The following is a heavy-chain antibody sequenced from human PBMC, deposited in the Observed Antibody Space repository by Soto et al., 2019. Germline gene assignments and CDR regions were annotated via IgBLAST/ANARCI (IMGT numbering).Heavy chain of an antibody. D-gene: IGHD2-2*02. CDR1: GGTFSSYA. J-gene: IGHJ6*02. V-gene: IGHV1-69*01. CDR2: IIPIFGTA. CDR3: ASVVPAVIRPEYYYYYGMDV. Sequence: QVQLVQSGAEVKKPGSSVKVSCKASGGTFSSYAISWVRQAPGQGLEWMGGIIPIFGTANYAQKFQGRVTITADESTSTAYMELSSLRSEDTAVYYCASVVPAVIRPEYYYYYGMDVWGQGTTVTVSS.